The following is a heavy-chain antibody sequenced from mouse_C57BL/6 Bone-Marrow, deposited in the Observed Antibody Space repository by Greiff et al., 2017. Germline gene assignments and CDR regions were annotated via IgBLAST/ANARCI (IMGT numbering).Heavy chain of an antibody. D-gene: IGHD1-1*01. J-gene: IGHJ4*01. CDR2: LWSGGST. Sequence: VQLQQSGPGLVQPSQSLSITCTVSGFSLTSYGVHWVRQSPGKGLEWLGVLWSGGSTDYNAAFISRLSISKDNSKSQVFFKMNSLQADDTAIYYCARNRGLLRAMDYWGQGTSVTVSS. CDR1: GFSLTSYG. V-gene: IGHV2-2*01. CDR3: ARNRGLLRAMDY.